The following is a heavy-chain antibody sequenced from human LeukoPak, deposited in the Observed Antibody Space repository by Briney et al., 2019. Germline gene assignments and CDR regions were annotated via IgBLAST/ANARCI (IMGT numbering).Heavy chain of an antibody. CDR3: ARDIGWLDP. CDR2: ISYDGSNK. Sequence: GRSLRLSCAASGFTFSSYAMHWVRQAPGKGLEWVAVISYDGSNKYYADSVKGRFTISRDNSKNTLYLQMNSLRAEDTAVYYCARDIGWLDPWGQGTLVTVSS. D-gene: IGHD1-26*01. J-gene: IGHJ5*02. V-gene: IGHV3-30-3*01. CDR1: GFTFSSYA.